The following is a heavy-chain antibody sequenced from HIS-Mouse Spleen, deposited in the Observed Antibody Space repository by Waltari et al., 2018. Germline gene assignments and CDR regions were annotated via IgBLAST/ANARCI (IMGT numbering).Heavy chain of an antibody. J-gene: IGHJ4*02. CDR2: MKPNRGNT. CDR3: ARPSRYYYGYLDY. D-gene: IGHD3-10*01. CDR1: GYTFTSYD. V-gene: IGHV1-8*01. Sequence: QVQLVQSGAEVKKPGASVKVSCKASGYTFTSYDINWVRQATGQGLEWMGWMKPNRGNTGYAQKFQGRVTMTRNTSISTAYMELSSLRSEDTAVYYCARPSRYYYGYLDYWGQGTLVTVSS.